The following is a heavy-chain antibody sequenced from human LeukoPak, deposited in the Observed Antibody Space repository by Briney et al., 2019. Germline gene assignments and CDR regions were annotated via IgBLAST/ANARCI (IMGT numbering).Heavy chain of an antibody. CDR2: ISGSGGST. CDR3: AKGKIRNDAFDI. Sequence: GGSLRLSCAASGFTFSSYAMSWVRQAPGKGLEWVSAISGSGGSTYYADSVKGRFTISRDNSKNTLYLQVNSLRAEDTAVYYCAKGKIRNDAFDIWGQGTMVTVSS. CDR1: GFTFSSYA. J-gene: IGHJ3*02. V-gene: IGHV3-23*01.